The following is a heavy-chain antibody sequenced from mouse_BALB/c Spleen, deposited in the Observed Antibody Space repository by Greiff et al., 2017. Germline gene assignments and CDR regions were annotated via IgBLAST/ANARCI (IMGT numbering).Heavy chain of an antibody. J-gene: IGHJ1*01. V-gene: IGHV1-20*02. CDR1: GYSFTGYF. CDR2: INPYNGDT. CDR3: ARWGTTVADWYFDV. D-gene: IGHD1-1*01. Sequence: EVKLMESGPELVKPGASVKISCKASGYSFTGYFMNWVMQSHGKSLEWIGRINPYNGDTFYNQKFKGKATLTVDKSSSTAHMELRSLASEDSAVYYCARWGTTVADWYFDVWGAGTTVTVSS.